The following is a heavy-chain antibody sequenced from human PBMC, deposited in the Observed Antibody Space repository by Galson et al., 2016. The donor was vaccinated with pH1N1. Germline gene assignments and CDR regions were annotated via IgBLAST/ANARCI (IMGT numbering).Heavy chain of an antibody. CDR1: GGTFGSFG. Sequence: SVKVSCKASGGTFGSFGINWVRQAPGQGLECMGGIIPIFNAAKYARNFQGRVTITADESTTTAYMELSSLRSDDTAVYFCAREDYYDTDLSDWYFDLWGQGTLVTVSS. D-gene: IGHD3-22*01. CDR2: IIPIFNAA. J-gene: IGHJ2*01. V-gene: IGHV1-69*13. CDR3: AREDYYDTDLSDWYFDL.